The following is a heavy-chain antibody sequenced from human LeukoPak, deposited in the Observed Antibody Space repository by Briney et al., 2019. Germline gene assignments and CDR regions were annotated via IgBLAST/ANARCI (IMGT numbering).Heavy chain of an antibody. J-gene: IGHJ3*02. Sequence: GESLQISCKGSGYSFTTYWIGWARPMPGKGLEWMGIIYPGDSDTRYSPSFQGQVSISADKSIFTAYLQWSSLKASDTAMYYCAGVYGSGSYFAFDIWGQGTMVTVSS. CDR3: AGVYGSGSYFAFDI. V-gene: IGHV5-51*01. CDR2: IYPGDSDT. D-gene: IGHD3-10*01. CDR1: GYSFTTYW.